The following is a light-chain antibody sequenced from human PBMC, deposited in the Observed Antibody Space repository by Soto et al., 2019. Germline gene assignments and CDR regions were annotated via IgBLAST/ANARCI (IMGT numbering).Light chain of an antibody. Sequence: DIVLTQSPDSLAVSLGERATINCKSSQNVLYSSNSKNYLAWYQQKPEQPPRLLIYWASTRESGVPDRFSGSGSGTDFTLTISSLQAEDVAVYYCQQYYITPLTFGGGTRVEIK. CDR2: WAS. V-gene: IGKV4-1*01. CDR3: QQYYITPLT. J-gene: IGKJ4*01. CDR1: QNVLYSSNSKNY.